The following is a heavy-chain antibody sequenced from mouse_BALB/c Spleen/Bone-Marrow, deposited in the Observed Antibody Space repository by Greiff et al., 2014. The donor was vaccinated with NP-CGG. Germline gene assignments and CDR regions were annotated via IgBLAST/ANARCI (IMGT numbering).Heavy chain of an antibody. CDR1: GYTFSSYW. CDR3: ARDWDPFAY. D-gene: IGHD4-1*01. CDR2: ILPGSGST. V-gene: IGHV1-9*01. J-gene: IGHJ3*01. Sequence: ESGAELMKPGASVKISCKATGYTFSSYWIEWVKQRPGHGLEWIGEILPGSGSTNYNEKFKGKATFAADTSSNTAYMQLSSLTSEDSAVYYCARDWDPFAYWGQGTLVTVSA.